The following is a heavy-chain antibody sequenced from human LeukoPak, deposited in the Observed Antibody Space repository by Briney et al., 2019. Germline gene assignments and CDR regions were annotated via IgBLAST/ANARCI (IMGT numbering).Heavy chain of an antibody. Sequence: SETLSLTCTVSGGSISSSDYYWGWIRQPPGKGLEWIGTVYYSGSTYYNPSLKSRVTISVDTSKSQFSLKLSSVTAADTAVYYCARQGEEYCSGGSCYWLGFWFWGQGTLVTVSS. V-gene: IGHV4-39*01. D-gene: IGHD2-15*01. CDR1: GGSISSSDYY. J-gene: IGHJ4*02. CDR2: VYYSGST. CDR3: ARQGEEYCSGGSCYWLGFWF.